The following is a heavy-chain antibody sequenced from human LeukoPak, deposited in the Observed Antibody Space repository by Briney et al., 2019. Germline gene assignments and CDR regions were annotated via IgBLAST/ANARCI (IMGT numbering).Heavy chain of an antibody. CDR3: ARGIQWLRRGGFDY. Sequence: PSETLSLTCAVYGGSFSGYYWSWIRQPPGKGLEWIGGINHSGSTNYNPSLKSRVTIPVDTSKNQFSLKLSSVTAADTAVYYCARGIQWLRRGGFDYWGQGTLVTVSS. D-gene: IGHD5-12*01. V-gene: IGHV4-34*01. CDR1: GGSFSGYY. CDR2: INHSGST. J-gene: IGHJ4*02.